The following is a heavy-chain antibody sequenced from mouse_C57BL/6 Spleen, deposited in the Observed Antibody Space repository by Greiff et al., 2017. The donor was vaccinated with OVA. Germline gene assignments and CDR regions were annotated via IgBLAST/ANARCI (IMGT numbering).Heavy chain of an antibody. V-gene: IGHV5-16*01. CDR2: INYDGSST. CDR1: GFTFSDYY. Sequence: DVKLVESEGGLVQPGSSMKLSCTASGFTFSDYYMAWVRQVPEKGLEWVANINYDGSSTYYLDSLKSRFIISRDNAKNILYLQMSSLKSEDTATYYCARESGDGYSLFAYWGQGTLVTVSA. D-gene: IGHD2-3*01. CDR3: ARESGDGYSLFAY. J-gene: IGHJ3*01.